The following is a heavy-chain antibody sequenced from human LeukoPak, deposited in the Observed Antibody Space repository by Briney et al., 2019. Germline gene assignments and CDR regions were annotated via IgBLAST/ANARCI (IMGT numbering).Heavy chain of an antibody. Sequence: SETLSLTCTVSGGSISSYYWSWIRQPPGKGLEWIGYIYYSGSTNYNPSLKSRVTISVDTSKNQFSLKPSSVTAADTAVYYCAREDYGPFDIWGQGTMVTVSS. J-gene: IGHJ3*02. V-gene: IGHV4-59*01. CDR2: IYYSGST. D-gene: IGHD4-17*01. CDR1: GGSISSYY. CDR3: AREDYGPFDI.